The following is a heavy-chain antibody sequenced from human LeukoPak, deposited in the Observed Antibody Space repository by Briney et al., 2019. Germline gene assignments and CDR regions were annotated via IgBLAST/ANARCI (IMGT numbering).Heavy chain of an antibody. D-gene: IGHD1-26*01. CDR1: GFTFNIYA. J-gene: IGHJ4*02. Sequence: GGSLRLSCAASGFTFNIYAMSWLRQAPGRGLEWISYISGSSGTIYYADSVKGRFIVSRDNAKNSLHLQMNSLRVEDSAIYYCARDPQFSGNYWGQGTPVTVSS. V-gene: IGHV3-48*01. CDR2: ISGSSGTI. CDR3: ARDPQFSGNY.